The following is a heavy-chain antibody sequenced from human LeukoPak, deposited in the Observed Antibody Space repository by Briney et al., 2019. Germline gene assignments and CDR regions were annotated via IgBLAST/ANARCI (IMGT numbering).Heavy chain of an antibody. Sequence: SQTLSLTCTVSGGSLSSGGYYWSWIRQHPGKGLEWIGYIYYSGSTYYNPSLKSRVIISVDTSKNQFSLKLSSVTAADTAVYYCARDRYFYGSGYYYGMDVWGKGTTVTVSS. J-gene: IGHJ6*04. V-gene: IGHV4-31*03. D-gene: IGHD3-10*01. CDR1: GGSLSSGGYY. CDR2: IYYSGST. CDR3: ARDRYFYGSGYYYGMDV.